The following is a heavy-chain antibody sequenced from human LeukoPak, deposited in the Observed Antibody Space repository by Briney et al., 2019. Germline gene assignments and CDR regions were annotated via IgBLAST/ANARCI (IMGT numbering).Heavy chain of an antibody. D-gene: IGHD6-13*01. CDR2: IYHSGRT. J-gene: IGHJ6*03. CDR1: GYSISGGYY. V-gene: IGHV4-38-2*02. Sequence: SETLSLTCTVSGYSISGGYYWGWIRQPPGKGLEWIGSIYHSGRTFYNPSLKSRVTISVDTSKNQFSLKLSSVTAADTAVYYCARDWYSSSPSGLSYYYYMDVWGKGTTVTVSS. CDR3: ARDWYSSSPSGLSYYYYMDV.